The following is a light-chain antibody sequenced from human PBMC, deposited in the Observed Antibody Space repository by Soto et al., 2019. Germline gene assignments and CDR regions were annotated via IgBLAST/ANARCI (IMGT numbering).Light chain of an antibody. CDR2: AAS. CDR1: QGIRNI. J-gene: IGKJ3*01. V-gene: IGKV1-27*01. Sequence: DIQMTQSPTSLSASVGDRVTITCRASQGIRNIVAWYQQKPGKAPKLLIYAASTLQSGVPSRFSGSGSGTDFTLNINSLQSEDVETYSCQKYSSVPIFGPGTKVEIK. CDR3: QKYSSVPI.